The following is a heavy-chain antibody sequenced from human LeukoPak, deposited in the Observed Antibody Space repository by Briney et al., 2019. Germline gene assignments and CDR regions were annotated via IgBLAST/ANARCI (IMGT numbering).Heavy chain of an antibody. CDR1: GCTFSSYA. V-gene: IGHV1-69*04. CDR2: IIPILGIA. CDR3: ARDLAGYCSGGSCYSSYYFDY. Sequence: GASVKVSCKASGCTFSSYAISWARQAPGQGLEWMGRIIPILGIANYAQKFQGRVTITADKSTSTAYMELSSLRSEDTAVYYCARDLAGYCSGGSCYSSYYFDYWGQGTLVTVSS. J-gene: IGHJ4*02. D-gene: IGHD2-15*01.